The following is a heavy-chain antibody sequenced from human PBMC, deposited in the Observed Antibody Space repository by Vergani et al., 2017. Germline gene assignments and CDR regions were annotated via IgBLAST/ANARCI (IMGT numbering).Heavy chain of an antibody. Sequence: EVQLVESGGGLVKPGGSLRVSCAASGFTFSSYSMNWVRQAPGKGLEWVSSISSSSSYIYYADSVKGRFTISRDNAKNSLYLQMNSLRAEDTAVYYCARDVMEQQLMIYYYYMDVWGKGTTVTVSS. CDR1: GFTFSSYS. V-gene: IGHV3-21*01. CDR2: ISSSSSYI. J-gene: IGHJ6*03. CDR3: ARDVMEQQLMIYYYYMDV. D-gene: IGHD6-13*01.